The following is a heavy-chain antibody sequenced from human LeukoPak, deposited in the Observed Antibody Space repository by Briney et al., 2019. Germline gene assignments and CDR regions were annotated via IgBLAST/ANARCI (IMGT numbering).Heavy chain of an antibody. J-gene: IGHJ4*02. CDR2: FGSTSGYI. V-gene: IGHV3-21*01. CDR1: GFSFSTYN. D-gene: IGHD4-23*01. Sequence: GGSLRLSCAASGFSFSTYNMNWVRQAPGKGLEWVSSFGSTSGYIYYADSVKGRFTISRDNAKNSLCLQMNSLRAEDTAVYYCARYGGNSDKVYWGQGTLVTVSS. CDR3: ARYGGNSDKVY.